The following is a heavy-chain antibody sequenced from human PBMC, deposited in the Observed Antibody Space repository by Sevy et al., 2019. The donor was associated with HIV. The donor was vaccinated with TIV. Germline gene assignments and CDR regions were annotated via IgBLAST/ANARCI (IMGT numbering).Heavy chain of an antibody. D-gene: IGHD2-2*01. CDR3: ASTYIVVPAAALPFGYYGMDV. J-gene: IGHJ6*02. CDR2: ISRSGSTI. V-gene: IGHV3-11*01. Sequence: GGSLRLSCAASGFTFSDYYMSWIRQAPGKGLEWVSYISRSGSTIYYADSVKGRFTISRDNAKNSLYLQMNSLRAEDTAVYYCASTYIVVPAAALPFGYYGMDVWGQRTTVTVSS. CDR1: GFTFSDYY.